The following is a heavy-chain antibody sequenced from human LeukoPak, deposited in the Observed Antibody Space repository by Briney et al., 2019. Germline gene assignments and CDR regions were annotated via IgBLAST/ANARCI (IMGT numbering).Heavy chain of an antibody. D-gene: IGHD1-26*01. CDR2: IYYSGYT. V-gene: IGHV4-59*08. CDR1: GGSISSYY. J-gene: IGHJ5*02. Sequence: SETLSLTCTVSGGSISSYYWSWIRQPPGKGLEWIAFIYYSGYTNYNPSLKSRASISLDTSKNLCSLSLSSVTAAGTAVYYCARHAIYSGDYSYWFDPWGLGTLVTVSS. CDR3: ARHAIYSGDYSYWFDP.